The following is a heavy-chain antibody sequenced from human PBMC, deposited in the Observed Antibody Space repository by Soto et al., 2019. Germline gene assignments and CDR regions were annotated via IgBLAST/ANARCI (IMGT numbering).Heavy chain of an antibody. Sequence: GASVKVSCKASGFTFTSSAVQWVRQARGQRLEWIGWIVVGSGNTNYAQKFQGRVTITADKSTSTAYMELSSLRSEDTAVYYCASGCSSTSCYGPSGPRNYFDYWGQGTLVTVSS. CDR3: ASGCSSTSCYGPSGPRNYFDY. D-gene: IGHD2-2*01. CDR1: GFTFTSSA. V-gene: IGHV1-58*01. CDR2: IVVGSGNT. J-gene: IGHJ4*02.